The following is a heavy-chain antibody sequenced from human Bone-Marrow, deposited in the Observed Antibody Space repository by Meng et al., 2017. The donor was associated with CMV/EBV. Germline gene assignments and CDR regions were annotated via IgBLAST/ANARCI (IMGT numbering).Heavy chain of an antibody. V-gene: IGHV4-39*07. CDR1: GGSISSSSYY. J-gene: IGHJ3*02. CDR3: ARKNDLDRDAFDI. D-gene: IGHD1-1*01. CDR2: IYYSGST. Sequence: SETLSLTCTVSGGSISSSSYYWGWIRQPPGKGLEWIGSIYYSGSTYYNPSLKSRVTISVDTSKNQFSLKLSSVTAADTAVYYCARKNDLDRDAFDIWGQGTMVTVPS.